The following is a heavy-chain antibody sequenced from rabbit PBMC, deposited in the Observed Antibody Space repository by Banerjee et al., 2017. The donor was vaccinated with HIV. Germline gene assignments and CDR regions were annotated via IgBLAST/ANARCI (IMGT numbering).Heavy chain of an antibody. D-gene: IGHD4-2*01. CDR3: ARVLVEYDYGMDL. CDR1: GFDLSSYYY. CDR2: IYVDSVANT. V-gene: IGHV1S45*01. J-gene: IGHJ6*01. Sequence: QEQLEESGGDLVKPEGSLTLTCKASGFDLSSYYYICWVRQAPGKGLEWIACIYVDSVANTYYANWAKGRFSISKTSSTTVTLQMTSLTAADTASYFCARVLVEYDYGMDLWGPGTLVTVS.